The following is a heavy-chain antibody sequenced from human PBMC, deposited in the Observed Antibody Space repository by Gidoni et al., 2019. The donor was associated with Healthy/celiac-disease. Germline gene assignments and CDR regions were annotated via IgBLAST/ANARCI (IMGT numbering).Heavy chain of an antibody. CDR3: ARHSIAAAGGAFDI. D-gene: IGHD6-13*01. V-gene: IGHV3-53*01. J-gene: IGHJ3*02. Sequence: EVQLVESGGGLIQPGGSLSLSCAASGFTVSSNYMRWVRQAPGKGLEWVSVIYSGGSTYYADSVKGRFTISRDNSKNTLYLQMNSLRAEDTAVYYCARHSIAAAGGAFDIWGQGTMVTVSS. CDR2: IYSGGST. CDR1: GFTVSSNY.